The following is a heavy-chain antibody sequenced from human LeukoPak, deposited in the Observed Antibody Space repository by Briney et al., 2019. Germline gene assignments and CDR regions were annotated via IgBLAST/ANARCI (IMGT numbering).Heavy chain of an antibody. CDR2: VYWDDNK. Sequence: SGPTLVNPTQTLTLTCTCSGFSLSTRGVGVGWIRQAPRKALEWLALVYWDDNKRYRPSLKSRLTVTKDTSKNQVVLRMTNMDPADTATYYCARSRDSTGYRLDYWGQGTLVIVSS. V-gene: IGHV2-5*02. CDR1: GFSLSTRGVG. CDR3: ARSRDSTGYRLDY. D-gene: IGHD3-22*01. J-gene: IGHJ4*02.